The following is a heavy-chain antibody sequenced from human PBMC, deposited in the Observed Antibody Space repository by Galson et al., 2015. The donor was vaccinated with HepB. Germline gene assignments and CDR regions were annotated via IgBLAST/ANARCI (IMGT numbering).Heavy chain of an antibody. CDR1: GGTFSSYA. V-gene: IGHV1-69*04. CDR3: ARWPAAGIFY. Sequence: SVKVSCKASGGTFSSYAISWVRQAPGQGLEWMGRIIPILGIANYAQKFQGRVTITADKSTSTAYMELSSLKASDTAMYYCARWPAAGIFYWGQGTLVTVSS. CDR2: IIPILGIA. D-gene: IGHD6-13*01. J-gene: IGHJ4*02.